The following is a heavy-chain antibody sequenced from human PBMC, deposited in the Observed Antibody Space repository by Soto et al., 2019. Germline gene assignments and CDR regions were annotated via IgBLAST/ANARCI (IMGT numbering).Heavy chain of an antibody. CDR3: ARDSHYDILLHDAFDI. D-gene: IGHD3-9*01. V-gene: IGHV4-34*01. Sequence: PSETLSLTCAVYGGSFSGYYWSWIRQPPGKGLEWIGETKYSGSINYNPSLKSRVTISVDTSYNQFSLKLSSVTAADTAVYYCARDSHYDILLHDAFDIWGQGTMVTVSS. CDR2: TKYSGSI. J-gene: IGHJ3*02. CDR1: GGSFSGYY.